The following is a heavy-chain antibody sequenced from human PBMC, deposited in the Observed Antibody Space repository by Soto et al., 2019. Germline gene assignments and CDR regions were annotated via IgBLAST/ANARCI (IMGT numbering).Heavy chain of an antibody. CDR1: GFSLSTSGVG. J-gene: IGHJ4*02. Sequence: GSGPTLVNPTQTLTLTCTFSGFSLSTSGVGVGWIRQPPGKALEWLALIYWDDDKRYSPSLKSRLTITKDTSKNQVVLTMTNMDPVDTATYYCAHRFGWDYYDSSGSSPPFDYWDQGTLVTVSS. V-gene: IGHV2-5*02. D-gene: IGHD3-22*01. CDR2: IYWDDDK. CDR3: AHRFGWDYYDSSGSSPPFDY.